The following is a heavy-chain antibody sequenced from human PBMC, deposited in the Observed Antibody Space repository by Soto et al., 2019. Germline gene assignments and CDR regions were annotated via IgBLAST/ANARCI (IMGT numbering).Heavy chain of an antibody. J-gene: IGHJ3*02. D-gene: IGHD3-10*01. CDR3: ARRVTMVRGVTPYDAFDI. CDR2: IYPGDSDT. Sequence: PVVSLTVPCRGAGCGFTSYWIGWVRTMPGRGLEWMGIIYPGDSDTRYSPSFQGQVTISADKSISTAYLQWSSLKASDTAMYYCARRVTMVRGVTPYDAFDIWGQGTMVTVS. CDR1: GCGFTSYW. V-gene: IGHV5-51*01.